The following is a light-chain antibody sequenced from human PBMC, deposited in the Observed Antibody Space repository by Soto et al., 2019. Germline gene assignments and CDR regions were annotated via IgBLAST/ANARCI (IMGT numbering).Light chain of an antibody. Sequence: QPARSQPASVTGSPGQSSSISCTGTSSDVGGYNYVSWYQQHPGKAPKFMIYDVSNRPSGVSNRFSGSKSGNTASLTISGLQAEDEADYYCSSYTTSNTRQIVFGTGTKVTVL. CDR2: DVS. CDR3: SSYTTSNTRQIV. J-gene: IGLJ1*01. V-gene: IGLV2-14*01. CDR1: SSDVGGYNY.